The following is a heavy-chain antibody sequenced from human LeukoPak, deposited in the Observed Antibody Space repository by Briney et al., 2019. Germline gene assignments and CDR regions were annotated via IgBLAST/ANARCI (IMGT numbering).Heavy chain of an antibody. J-gene: IGHJ6*03. V-gene: IGHV1-69*05. CDR2: IIPIFGTA. CDR3: ARSARGSYYYYMDV. CDR1: GGTFSSYA. D-gene: IGHD3-16*01. Sequence: GASVKVSCKASGGTFSSYAISWVRQAPGQGLEWMGGIIPIFGTANYAQKFRGRVTITTDESTSTAYMELSSLRSEDTAVYYCARSARGSYYYYMDVWGKGTTVTVSS.